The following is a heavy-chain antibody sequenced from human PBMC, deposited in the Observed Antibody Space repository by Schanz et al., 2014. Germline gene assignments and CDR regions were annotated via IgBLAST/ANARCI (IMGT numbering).Heavy chain of an antibody. V-gene: IGHV3-21*01. Sequence: EVQLVESGGGVVHPGGSLRLSCAASGFTFSSYSMNWVRQAPGKGLEWVSSISSSSSYIYYADSVKGRFTISRDNAKNSLYLQMNSLRAEDTAVYYCARVVRLAYCGGDCYSGGYFDLWGRGTLVTVSS. D-gene: IGHD2-21*01. CDR2: ISSSSSYI. CDR3: ARVVRLAYCGGDCYSGGYFDL. J-gene: IGHJ2*01. CDR1: GFTFSSYS.